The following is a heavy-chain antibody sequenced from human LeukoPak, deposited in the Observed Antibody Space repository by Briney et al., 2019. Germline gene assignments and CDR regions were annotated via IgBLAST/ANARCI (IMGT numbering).Heavy chain of an antibody. CDR2: ISSTSNTI. CDR1: GFTFSSYN. D-gene: IGHD5-18*01. V-gene: IGHV3-48*01. CDR3: ARGRGYSYGQLDC. Sequence: GGSLRLSCAASGFTFSSYNMNWVRQAPGKGLEWVSYISSTSNTIYYADSVKGRFTISRDNAKNSLYLQMNSLRAEDTAVYYCARGRGYSYGQLDCWGQGSLVAVSS. J-gene: IGHJ4*02.